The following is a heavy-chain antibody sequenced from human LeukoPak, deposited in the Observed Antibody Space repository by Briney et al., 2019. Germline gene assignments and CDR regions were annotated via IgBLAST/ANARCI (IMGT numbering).Heavy chain of an antibody. CDR1: GFTFSSYG. V-gene: IGHV3-7*01. CDR2: IKQDGSEI. J-gene: IGHJ6*03. D-gene: IGHD4-11*01. CDR3: ARGVPKTSYYYYYMDV. Sequence: GGSLRLSCAASGFTFSSYGMSWVRQAPGKGLEWVANIKQDGSEIYYVDSVKGRFTISRDNAKNSLYLQMNSLRAEDTAGYYCARGVPKTSYYYYYMDVWGKGTTVIVSS.